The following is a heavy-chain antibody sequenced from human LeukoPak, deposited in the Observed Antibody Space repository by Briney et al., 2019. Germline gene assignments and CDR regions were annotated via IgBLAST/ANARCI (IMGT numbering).Heavy chain of an antibody. D-gene: IGHD3-3*01. CDR2: IRYDGSNK. CDR1: GFTFSSYG. CDR3: AKDSFFGTIYYYYMDV. J-gene: IGHJ6*03. V-gene: IGHV3-30*02. Sequence: GGSLRLSCAASGFTFSSYGMHWVRQAPCKGLEGVAFIRYDGSNKYYADSVKGRFTISRDNSKNTLYLQMNSLRAEDTAVYYCAKDSFFGTIYYYYMDVWGKGTTVTVSS.